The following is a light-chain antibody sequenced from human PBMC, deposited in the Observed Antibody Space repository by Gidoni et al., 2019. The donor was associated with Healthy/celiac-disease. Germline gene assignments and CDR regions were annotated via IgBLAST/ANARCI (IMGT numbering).Light chain of an antibody. CDR3: QQYNNPRLT. CDR1: QSVSSN. CDR2: GAS. V-gene: IGKV3-15*01. Sequence: EIVMTQSPATLSVSPGERATLSCRASQSVSSNLAWYQQKPGQAPRLLIYGASTRATGIPARFSGSGSGTEFTLTISSLQSEDFAVYYCQQYNNPRLTFXGXTKVEIK. J-gene: IGKJ4*01.